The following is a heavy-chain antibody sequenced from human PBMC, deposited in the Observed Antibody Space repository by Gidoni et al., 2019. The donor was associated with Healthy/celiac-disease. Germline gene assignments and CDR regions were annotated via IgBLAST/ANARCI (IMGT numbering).Heavy chain of an antibody. CDR3: ARGTGIVVVPAAIRHAFDI. J-gene: IGHJ3*02. D-gene: IGHD2-2*02. CDR2: INPNSGGT. CDR1: GYTFTGYS. V-gene: IGHV1-2*04. Sequence: QVQLVQSGAEVKQPGASVTVSCKASGYTFTGYSMHWVRQAPGQGLEWMGWINPNSGGTNYAQKFQGWVTMTRDTSISTAYMELSMLRSDDTAVYYCARGTGIVVVPAAIRHAFDIWGQGTMVTVSS.